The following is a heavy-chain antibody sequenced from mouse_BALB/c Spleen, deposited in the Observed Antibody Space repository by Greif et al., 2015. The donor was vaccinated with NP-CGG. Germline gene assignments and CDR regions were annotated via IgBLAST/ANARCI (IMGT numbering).Heavy chain of an antibody. CDR3: AREDGYYGFAY. V-gene: IGHV3-1*02. J-gene: IGHJ3*01. CDR1: GYSITSGYS. Sequence: EVHLVESGPDLVKPSQSLSLTCTVTGYSITSGYSWRWIRQFPGNKLEWMGYIHYSGSTNYNPSLKSRISITRDTSKNQFFLQLNSVTTEDTATYYCAREDGYYGFAYWGQGTLVTVSA. CDR2: IHYSGST. D-gene: IGHD2-3*01.